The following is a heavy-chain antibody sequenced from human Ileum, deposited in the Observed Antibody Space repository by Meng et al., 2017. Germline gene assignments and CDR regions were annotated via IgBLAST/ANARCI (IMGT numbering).Heavy chain of an antibody. D-gene: IGHD5-12*01. V-gene: IGHV4-4*02. CDR1: GDSISSGNW. J-gene: IGHJ4*02. Sequence: VQLQESGPRLVQPSGTLSLPCVVSGDSISSGNWWNWVRQSPGKGLEWIGEIFHGGTTNYNPSLKNRVTLLMDKSKNQFSLQLTSVTAADTAVFYCARGIGDIRVGFDYWGQGILVTVSS. CDR2: IFHGGTT. CDR3: ARGIGDIRVGFDY.